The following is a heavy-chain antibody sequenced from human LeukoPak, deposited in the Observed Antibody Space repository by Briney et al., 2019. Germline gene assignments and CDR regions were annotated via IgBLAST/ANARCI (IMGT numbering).Heavy chain of an antibody. J-gene: IGHJ6*03. Sequence: SETLSLTCAVSGYSINSCYYWGWIRQPPGRGLEWIGSIYHGGSTYYNPSLKSRVTISVDTSKNQFSLMLTSVTAADTAVYYCARGGGSGTYPYYYYYFMDVWGKGTTVTVSS. V-gene: IGHV4-38-2*01. D-gene: IGHD1-26*01. CDR2: IYHGGST. CDR3: ARGGGSGTYPYYYYYFMDV. CDR1: GYSINSCYY.